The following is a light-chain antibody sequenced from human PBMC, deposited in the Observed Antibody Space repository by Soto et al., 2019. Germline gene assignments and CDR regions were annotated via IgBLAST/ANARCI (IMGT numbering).Light chain of an antibody. Sequence: QSALTQPASVSGSPGQSITISCTGTSSDVGGYNYVSWYQQHPGKAPKLMIYDVSNRPSGVSNRFCGSKSGNTASLTISGLQAEDEDDYYCSSYTSSSTLLYVFGTGTKLTVL. V-gene: IGLV2-14*01. CDR1: SSDVGGYNY. CDR3: SSYTSSSTLLYV. CDR2: DVS. J-gene: IGLJ1*01.